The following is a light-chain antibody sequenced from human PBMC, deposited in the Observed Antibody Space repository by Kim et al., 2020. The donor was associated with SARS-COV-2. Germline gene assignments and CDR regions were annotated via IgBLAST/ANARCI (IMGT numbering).Light chain of an antibody. J-gene: IGKJ2*01. CDR1: EDIRNY. Sequence: DIQMTQSPSSLSASVGDRVTITCQASEDIRNYLSWYQLKPGKALKLLIHDASNLETGVPSRFSGSGSGTDFTFTINSLQPEDIATYYCQQYHSVPFTFGQGTKLEIK. CDR2: DAS. CDR3: QQYHSVPFT. V-gene: IGKV1-33*01.